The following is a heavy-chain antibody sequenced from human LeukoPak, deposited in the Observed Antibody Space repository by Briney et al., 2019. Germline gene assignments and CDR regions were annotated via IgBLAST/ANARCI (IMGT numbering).Heavy chain of an antibody. CDR2: ISASGDNT. CDR1: GFTFSSYA. CDR3: AKVIAVRGPGDY. J-gene: IGHJ4*02. V-gene: IGHV3-23*01. D-gene: IGHD2/OR15-2a*01. Sequence: GGSLRLSCAASGFTFSSYAMSWVRQAPGKGLEWVSDISASGDNTYYADSVKGRFTISRDNSKNTLYLQMGRLRAEDTAIYYCAKVIAVRGPGDYWGQGTLVTVSS.